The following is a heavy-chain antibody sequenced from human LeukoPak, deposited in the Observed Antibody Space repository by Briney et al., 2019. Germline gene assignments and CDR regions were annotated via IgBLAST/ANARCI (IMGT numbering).Heavy chain of an antibody. CDR3: AKGVVVVAAKYYFDY. Sequence: GGSLRLSCVGSGLTFRDYAMNWVRQAPGKGLEWVSAISGSGDSTYYADSVKGRFTISRDNSKDTLYLQMNSLRAEDTAVYYCAKGVVVVAAKYYFDYWGQGTLVTVSS. J-gene: IGHJ4*02. V-gene: IGHV3-23*01. D-gene: IGHD2-15*01. CDR1: GLTFRDYA. CDR2: ISGSGDST.